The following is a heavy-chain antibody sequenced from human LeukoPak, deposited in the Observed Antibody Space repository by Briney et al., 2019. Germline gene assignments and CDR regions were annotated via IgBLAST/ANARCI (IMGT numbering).Heavy chain of an antibody. CDR3: ARDGLRGP. V-gene: IGHV4-39*07. J-gene: IGHJ5*02. CDR2: IYYSGST. Sequence: PSETLSLTCTVYGGSISSSSYYWGWIRQPPGKGLEWIGSIYYSGSTYYNPSLKSRVTISVDTSKNQFSLKLSSVTAADTAVYYCARDGLRGPWGQGTLVTVSS. CDR1: GGSISSSSYY. D-gene: IGHD3-10*01.